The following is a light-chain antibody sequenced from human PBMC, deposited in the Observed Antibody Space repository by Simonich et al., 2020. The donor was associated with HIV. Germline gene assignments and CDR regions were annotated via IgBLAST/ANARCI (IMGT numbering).Light chain of an antibody. CDR1: QSVLYSSNNKNR. CDR3: QQYYSTPPT. J-gene: IGKJ4*01. Sequence: DIVMTQSPDSLAGPLGGRATINCKSSQSVLYSSNNKNRLAWFQHKPGQPPKLLIYLASTRESVVPDRFSGSGSGTDFTLTISSLQAEDVAVYYCQQYYSTPPTFGGGTKVEIK. CDR2: LAS. V-gene: IGKV4-1*01.